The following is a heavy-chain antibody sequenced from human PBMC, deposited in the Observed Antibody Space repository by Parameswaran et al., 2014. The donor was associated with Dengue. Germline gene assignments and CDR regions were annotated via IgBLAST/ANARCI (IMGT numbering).Heavy chain of an antibody. CDR2: MNPNSGNT. V-gene: IGHV1-8*01. CDR3: ARGRSKWWVRLYFFDY. Sequence: WVRQAPGQGLEWMGWMNPNSGNTGYAQKFQGRVTMTRNTSISTAYMELSSLRSEDTAVYYCARGRSKWWVRLYFFDYWGQGTLVTVSS. D-gene: IGHD2-15*01. J-gene: IGHJ4*02.